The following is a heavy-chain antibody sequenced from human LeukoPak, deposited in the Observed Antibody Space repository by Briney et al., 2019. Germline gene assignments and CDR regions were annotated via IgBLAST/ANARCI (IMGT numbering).Heavy chain of an antibody. J-gene: IGHJ4*02. CDR3: ARAERRRRDIVLMVYAISLDY. D-gene: IGHD2-8*01. CDR2: INPNNGGT. CDR1: GYTFSGYY. Sequence: ASVKVSCKSSGYTFSGYYMHWVRQAPGQGLEWMGWINPNNGGTKYAQNFQGRVTMTRDTSISTAYMELDRLRFDDTAVYYCARAERRRRDIVLMVYAISLDYWGQGTLVTVSS. V-gene: IGHV1-2*02.